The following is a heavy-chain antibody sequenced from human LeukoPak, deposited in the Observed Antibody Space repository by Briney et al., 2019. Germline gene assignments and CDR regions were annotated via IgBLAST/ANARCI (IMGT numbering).Heavy chain of an antibody. V-gene: IGHV3-33*01. Sequence: GGSLRLSCAASGFSFSTYAMHWVRQAPGKGLDWVAMIWSDGSNQYYADSVKGRFTISRENSKNTLYLQMNSLRAEDTAVYYCASGIGYSSSSQGYWGQGTLVTVSS. CDR1: GFSFSTYA. J-gene: IGHJ4*02. D-gene: IGHD6-6*01. CDR2: IWSDGSNQ. CDR3: ASGIGYSSSSQGY.